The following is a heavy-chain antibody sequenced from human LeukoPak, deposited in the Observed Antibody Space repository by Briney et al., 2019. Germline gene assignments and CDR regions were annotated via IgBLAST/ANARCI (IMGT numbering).Heavy chain of an antibody. Sequence: PGGSLRLSCAASGFTFSSYGMHWVRQAPGKGLEWVAFTRYDGSNKYYADSVKGRFTISRDNSKNTLYLQMNSLRAEDTAVYYCAKDRGSGITIFGVVITGIDYWGQGTLVTVSS. D-gene: IGHD3-3*01. CDR1: GFTFSSYG. CDR2: TRYDGSNK. V-gene: IGHV3-30*02. CDR3: AKDRGSGITIFGVVITGIDY. J-gene: IGHJ4*02.